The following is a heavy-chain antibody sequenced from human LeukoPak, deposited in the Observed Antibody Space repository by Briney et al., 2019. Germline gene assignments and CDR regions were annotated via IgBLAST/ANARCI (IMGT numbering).Heavy chain of an antibody. CDR1: GGSISSYY. CDR3: ARGLGGYPRLDY. CDR2: INHSGST. V-gene: IGHV4-34*01. Sequence: PSETLSLTCTVSGGSISSYYWSWIRQPPGKGLEWIGEINHSGSTNYNPSLKSRVTISVDTSKNQFSLKLSSVTAADTAVYYCARGLGGYPRLDYWGQGTLVTVSS. D-gene: IGHD5-12*01. J-gene: IGHJ4*02.